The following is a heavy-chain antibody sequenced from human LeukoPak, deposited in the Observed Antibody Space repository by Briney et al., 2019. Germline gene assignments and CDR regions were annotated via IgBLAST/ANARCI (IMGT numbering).Heavy chain of an antibody. CDR1: GCTFTSYY. J-gene: IGHJ4*02. Sequence: GASVKVSCKASGCTFTSYYMHWVRQAPGQGLEWMGIINPSGGSTSYAQKFQGRVTMTRDTSTSTVYMELSSLRSEDTAVYYCARDIGYDFWSAYYFDYWGQGTLVTVSS. V-gene: IGHV1-46*01. D-gene: IGHD3-3*01. CDR3: ARDIGYDFWSAYYFDY. CDR2: INPSGGST.